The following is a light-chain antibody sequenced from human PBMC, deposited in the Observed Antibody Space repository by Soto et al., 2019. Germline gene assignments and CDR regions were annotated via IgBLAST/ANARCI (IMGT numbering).Light chain of an antibody. J-gene: IGLJ2*01. CDR2: EVS. CDR3: SSYAGSTPRVV. V-gene: IGLV2-8*01. Sequence: QSALTQPPSASGSPGQSVTISCTGTSSDVGGYNYVSWYQQRPGKAPKLMIYEVSKRPSGVPDRFSGSKSGNTASLTVSGLQAEDEADYYCSSYAGSTPRVVFGGGTKLTVL. CDR1: SSDVGGYNY.